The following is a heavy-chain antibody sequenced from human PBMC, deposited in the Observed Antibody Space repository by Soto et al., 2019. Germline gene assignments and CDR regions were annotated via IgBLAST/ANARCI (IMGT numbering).Heavy chain of an antibody. Sequence: GGSLRLSCAASGFTFSSYAMSWVRQAPGKGLEWVSAISGSGGSTYYADSVKGRFTISRDNSKNTLYLQMNSLRAEDTAVYYCAKDVANFDDILTGRYGMDVWGQGTTVTVSS. CDR2: ISGSGGST. J-gene: IGHJ6*02. V-gene: IGHV3-23*01. D-gene: IGHD3-9*01. CDR3: AKDVANFDDILTGRYGMDV. CDR1: GFTFSSYA.